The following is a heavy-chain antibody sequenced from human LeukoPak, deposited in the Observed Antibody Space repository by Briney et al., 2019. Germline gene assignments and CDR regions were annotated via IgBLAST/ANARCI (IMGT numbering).Heavy chain of an antibody. V-gene: IGHV4-39*07. J-gene: IGHJ4*02. Sequence: ETLSLTCTVFGGSISSSSYYWGWIRQPPGKGLEWIGSIYYSGSTYYNPSLKSRVTISVDTSKNQFSLKLSSVTAADTAVYYCARGEAAFDYWGQGTLVTVSS. D-gene: IGHD6-13*01. CDR2: IYYSGST. CDR1: GGSISSSSYY. CDR3: ARGEAAFDY.